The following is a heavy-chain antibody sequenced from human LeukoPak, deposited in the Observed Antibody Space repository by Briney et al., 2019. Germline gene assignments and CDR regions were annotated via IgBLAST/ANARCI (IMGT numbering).Heavy chain of an antibody. D-gene: IGHD6-13*01. J-gene: IGHJ6*03. CDR1: GGTFSSYA. Sequence: ASVKVSCKASGGTFSSYAISWVRQAPGQGLEWMGWIDTNTENPTYAQGFTGRFVFSLDTSVSTAYLQISSLQAEDTAVYYCARSPSDSSSWYSYYYYYYMDVWGKGTTVTISS. CDR3: ARSPSDSSSWYSYYYYYYMDV. V-gene: IGHV7-4-1*02. CDR2: IDTNTENP.